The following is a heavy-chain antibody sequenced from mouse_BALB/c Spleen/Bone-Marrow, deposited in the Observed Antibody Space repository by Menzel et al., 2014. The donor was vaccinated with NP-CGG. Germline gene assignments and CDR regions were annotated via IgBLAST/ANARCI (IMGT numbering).Heavy chain of an antibody. CDR3: IRDGNRIAKVGNDMDY. V-gene: IGHV1-15*01. CDR1: GYTFTDYA. J-gene: IGHJ4*01. D-gene: IGHD1-1*01. CDR2: ISAYSGDT. Sequence: QVQLKHSGAKLVRPGVSVTISCKGSGYTFTDYAIHWVKQTPVHGLEWIGVISAYSGDTIYNQKFKGKATLTADKSFSKAYIELCIVIAEVSAEDYGIRDGNRIAKVGNDMDYWGQGTSLTVSS.